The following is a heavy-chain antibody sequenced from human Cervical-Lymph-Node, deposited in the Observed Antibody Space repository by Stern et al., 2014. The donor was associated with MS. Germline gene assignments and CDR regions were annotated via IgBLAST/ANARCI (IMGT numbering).Heavy chain of an antibody. V-gene: IGHV1-58*01. CDR1: GFTFISSA. CDR2: IVVGSGNT. Sequence: QLEESGPEVKKPGTSVKVSCKASGFTFISSAVQWVRQARGQRLEWIGWIVVGSGNTNYAQKFQERVTITRDMSTSTAYMELSSLRSEDTAVYYCAAEPMYYSDSVGAFDIWGQGTMVTVSS. D-gene: IGHD3-22*01. J-gene: IGHJ3*02. CDR3: AAEPMYYSDSVGAFDI.